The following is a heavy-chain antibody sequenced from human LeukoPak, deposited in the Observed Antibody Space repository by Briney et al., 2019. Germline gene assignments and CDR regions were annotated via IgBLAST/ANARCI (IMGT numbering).Heavy chain of an antibody. CDR3: ARDLCSSTSCYERGFDY. CDR1: GGSISSYY. J-gene: IGHJ4*02. V-gene: IGHV4-59*01. D-gene: IGHD2-2*01. Sequence: SETLSFTCTVSGGSISSYYWSWIRQPPGKGLEWIGYIYYSGSTNYNPSLKSRVTISVDTSKNQFSLKLSSVTAADTAVYYCARDLCSSTSCYERGFDYWGQGTLVTVSS. CDR2: IYYSGST.